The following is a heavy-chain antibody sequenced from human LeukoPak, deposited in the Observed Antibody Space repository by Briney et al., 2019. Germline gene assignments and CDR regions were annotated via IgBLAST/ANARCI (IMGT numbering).Heavy chain of an antibody. CDR2: ISYDGSNK. D-gene: IGHD2-2*01. CDR1: GFTFSSYT. J-gene: IGHJ4*02. V-gene: IGHV3-30*04. Sequence: GGSLRLSCAASGFTFSSYTMHWVRQAPGKGLEWVAVISYDGSNKYYADSVKGRFTISRDNSKNTLYLQMNSLRAEDTAVYYCASHRGCSSTSCYRPFDYWGQGTLVTVSS. CDR3: ASHRGCSSTSCYRPFDY.